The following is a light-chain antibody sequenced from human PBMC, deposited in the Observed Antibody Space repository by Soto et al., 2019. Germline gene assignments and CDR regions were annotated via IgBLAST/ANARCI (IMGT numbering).Light chain of an antibody. Sequence: EIVLSQSPGTLSLSPGERATLSCRASLRLSSTYVTWYQQKPGQPPSLLISGASTRATGIPDRFSGSGSGTDVTLTIIRLEPADFAVYYCHQSCSSPRFTFGQGTKLEIK. CDR3: HQSCSSPRFT. J-gene: IGKJ2*01. V-gene: IGKV3-20*01. CDR1: LRLSSTY. CDR2: GAS.